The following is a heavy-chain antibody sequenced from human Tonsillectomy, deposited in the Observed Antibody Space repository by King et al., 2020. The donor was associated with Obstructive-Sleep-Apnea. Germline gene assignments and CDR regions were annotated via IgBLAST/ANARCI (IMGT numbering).Heavy chain of an antibody. J-gene: IGHJ6*02. D-gene: IGHD2/OR15-2a*01. V-gene: IGHV4-4*02. CDR1: GDSITSGNW. CDR2: IHHSGST. Sequence: VQLQESGPGLVKPSGTLSLTCAVAGDSITSGNWWGWVRQPPGKGLEWIAEIHHSGSTNYNPSLKSRVTISVDKSKSQVSLRLSSVTATDTAIYYCAKIPPYFYGMDVWGQGTTVTVSS. CDR3: AKIPPYFYGMDV.